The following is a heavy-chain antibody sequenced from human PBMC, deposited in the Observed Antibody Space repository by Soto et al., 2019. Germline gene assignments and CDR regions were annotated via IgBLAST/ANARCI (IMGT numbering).Heavy chain of an antibody. D-gene: IGHD2-2*01. Sequence: GGSLRLSCEASGFSFRNFWMHWVRQAPEKGLEWVSRVNSDGSDVAYADSVKGRFTISRDNAKSTLSLQMNSLRTEDTAVYYCVRGVSTSCLFDFWGQGTQVTVSS. CDR1: GFSFRNFW. V-gene: IGHV3-74*01. CDR2: VNSDGSDV. CDR3: VRGVSTSCLFDF. J-gene: IGHJ4*02.